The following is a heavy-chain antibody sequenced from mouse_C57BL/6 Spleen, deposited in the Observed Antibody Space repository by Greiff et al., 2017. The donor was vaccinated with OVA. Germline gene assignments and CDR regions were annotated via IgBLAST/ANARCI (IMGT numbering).Heavy chain of an antibody. V-gene: IGHV1-81*01. J-gene: IGHJ4*01. Sequence: QVQLQQSGAELARPGASVKLSCKASGYTFTSYGISWVKQRTGQGLEWIGEIYPRSGNTYYNEKFKGKATLTADKSSSTAYMELRSLTSEDSAVYFGARGPNGSSYKDAMDYWGQGTSVTVSS. D-gene: IGHD1-1*01. CDR1: GYTFTSYG. CDR3: ARGPNGSSYKDAMDY. CDR2: IYPRSGNT.